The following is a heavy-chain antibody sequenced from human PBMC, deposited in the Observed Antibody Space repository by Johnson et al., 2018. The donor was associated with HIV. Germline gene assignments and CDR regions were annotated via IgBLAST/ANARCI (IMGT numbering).Heavy chain of an antibody. D-gene: IGHD1-26*01. Sequence: EVQLVESGGGLVQPGGSLRLSCAASGFTFDDYGMSWVRQAPGKGLEWVSAISGSGGSTYYADSVKGRFTISRDNAKNTLYLQMNSLRAEDTAVYYCARGGEGELPDAFEVWGQGTVVTVS. CDR2: ISGSGGST. J-gene: IGHJ3*01. V-gene: IGHV3-23*04. CDR1: GFTFDDYG. CDR3: ARGGEGELPDAFEV.